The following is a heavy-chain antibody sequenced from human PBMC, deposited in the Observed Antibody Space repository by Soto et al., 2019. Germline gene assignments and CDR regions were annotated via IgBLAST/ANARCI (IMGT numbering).Heavy chain of an antibody. V-gene: IGHV3-33*01. CDR1: GFTFSNYG. CDR3: ARDSWGMDG. J-gene: IGHJ6*04. CDR2: IWYDGSNK. Sequence: QVQLVESGGGVVQPGRSLRLSCAASGFTFSNYGRHWVRQAPGKGLEWVAVIWYDGSNKYYADSVKGRFTISRDNSKNTLYLQMNSLRAEDTAGYYCARDSWGMDGWGEGATVTVSS.